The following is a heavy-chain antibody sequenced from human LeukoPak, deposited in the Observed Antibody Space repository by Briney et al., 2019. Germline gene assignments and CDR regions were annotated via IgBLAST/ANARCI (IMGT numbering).Heavy chain of an antibody. J-gene: IGHJ4*02. CDR1: GYTFTGYY. Sequence: AASVKVSCKASGYTFTGYYMHWVRQAPGQGLEWMGWINPNSGGTNYAQKFQGRVTMTRDTSTSTVYMELSSLRSDDTAVYYCARDGGAQGFDYWGQGTLVTVSS. CDR3: ARDGGAQGFDY. D-gene: IGHD3-16*01. CDR2: INPNSGGT. V-gene: IGHV1-2*02.